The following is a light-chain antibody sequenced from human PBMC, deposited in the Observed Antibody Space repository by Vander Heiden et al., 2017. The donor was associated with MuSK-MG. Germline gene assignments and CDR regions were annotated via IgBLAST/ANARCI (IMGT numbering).Light chain of an antibody. CDR2: DVN. CDR3: SSPSSTTSLFV. CDR1: SSDVGGYNY. Sequence: QSALTQPASVSGSPGQSITISCTGTSSDVGGYNYVSWYQQHPGKAPKLLLFDVNKRPSGVSPRFSGSKSGNTASLTTSRLQAEDEADYFCSSPSSTTSLFVFGTGTKLAVL. J-gene: IGLJ1*01. V-gene: IGLV2-14*03.